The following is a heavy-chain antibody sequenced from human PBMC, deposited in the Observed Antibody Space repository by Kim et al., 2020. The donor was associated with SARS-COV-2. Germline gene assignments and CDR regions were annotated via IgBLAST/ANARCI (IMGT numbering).Heavy chain of an antibody. Sequence: PVNGRFNISRDDSKNTLYLQMNSLKTEDTAVYYCTTVGWKYDFSSGYYDYWGQGTLVTVSS. J-gene: IGHJ4*02. V-gene: IGHV3-15*01. D-gene: IGHD3-3*01. CDR3: TTVGWKYDFSSGYYDY.